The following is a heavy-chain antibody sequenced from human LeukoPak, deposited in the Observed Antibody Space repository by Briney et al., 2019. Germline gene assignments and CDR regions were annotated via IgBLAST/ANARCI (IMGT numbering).Heavy chain of an antibody. Sequence: TFNSYAMSLIRQPPGKGLEWIGSIYYSGSPYYNPSLESRVTIFVDTSKNQFSLKLTSVTAADTAVYYCARHSGMVRGANFDYWGQGTLVTVSS. D-gene: IGHD3-10*01. CDR3: ARHSGMVRGANFDY. CDR1: TFNSYA. J-gene: IGHJ4*02. V-gene: IGHV4-39*01. CDR2: IYYSGSP.